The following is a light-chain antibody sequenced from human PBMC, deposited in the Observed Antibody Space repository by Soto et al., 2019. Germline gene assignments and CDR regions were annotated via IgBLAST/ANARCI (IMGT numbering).Light chain of an antibody. J-gene: IGKJ5*01. V-gene: IGKV3-11*01. Sequence: EIVVTESPATLSLSPEERATLSCSASQSVSSYLAWYQQKPGQAPRLLIYDASNRATGIPARFSGSGSGTDFTLTISSLEPEDFAAYYCQQRSNWPPITFGQGTRLEI. CDR1: QSVSSY. CDR3: QQRSNWPPIT. CDR2: DAS.